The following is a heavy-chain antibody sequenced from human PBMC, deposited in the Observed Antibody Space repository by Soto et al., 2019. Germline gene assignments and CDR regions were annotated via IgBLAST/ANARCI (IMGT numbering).Heavy chain of an antibody. CDR3: TTTIFGASDY. CDR2: IKSKTDGGTT. CDR1: GFTFSNAW. Sequence: AGGSLRLSCAASGFTFSNAWISWVRQAPGKGLQWVGRIKSKTDGGTTDYAAPVKGRFTISRDDSKNTLYLQMNSLKTEDTAVYYCTTTIFGASDYWGQGTLVTVSS. D-gene: IGHD3-3*01. J-gene: IGHJ4*02. V-gene: IGHV3-15*01.